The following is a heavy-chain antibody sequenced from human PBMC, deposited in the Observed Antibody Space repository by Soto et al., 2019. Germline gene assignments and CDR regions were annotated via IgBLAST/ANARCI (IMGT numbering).Heavy chain of an antibody. CDR1: GFTFSSYG. CDR2: IWYDGSNK. J-gene: IGHJ6*02. Sequence: QVQLVESGGGVVQPGRSLRLSCAASGFTFSSYGMHWVRQAPGKGLEWVAVIWYDGSNKYYADSVKGRFTISRDNSKNTLYLQMNSLGAEDTAVYYCAREGGGVVSNYSRYYYYGMDVWGQGTTVTVSS. D-gene: IGHD4-4*01. V-gene: IGHV3-33*01. CDR3: AREGGGVVSNYSRYYYYGMDV.